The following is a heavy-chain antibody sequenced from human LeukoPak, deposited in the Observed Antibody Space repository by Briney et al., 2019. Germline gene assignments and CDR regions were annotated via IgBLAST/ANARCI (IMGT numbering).Heavy chain of an antibody. CDR3: ARDQYSSGWYWNFDY. CDR2: ISYDGSNK. J-gene: IGHJ4*02. D-gene: IGHD6-19*01. CDR1: GFTFSSYA. V-gene: IGHV3-30-3*01. Sequence: PGGSLRLSCAASGFTFSSYAMHWVRQAPGKGLEWVAVISYDGSNKYYADSVKGRFTISRDNSKNTLYLQMNSLRAEDTAVYYCARDQYSSGWYWNFDYWGQGTLVTVSS.